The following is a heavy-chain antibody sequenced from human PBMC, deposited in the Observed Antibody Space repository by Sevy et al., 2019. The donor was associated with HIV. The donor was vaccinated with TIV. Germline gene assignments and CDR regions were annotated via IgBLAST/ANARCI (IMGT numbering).Heavy chain of an antibody. J-gene: IGHJ3*02. CDR1: GFTVSSNY. CDR3: ARDSSRVGAFDI. Sequence: GGSLRLSCAASGFTVSSNYMSWVRQAPGKGLEWVSVIYSGGSTYYADTVKGRFTISRDNSKNTLYLQMNSLRAEDTAVYYCARDSSRVGAFDIWGQGTMVTVSS. D-gene: IGHD2-2*01. V-gene: IGHV3-53*01. CDR2: IYSGGST.